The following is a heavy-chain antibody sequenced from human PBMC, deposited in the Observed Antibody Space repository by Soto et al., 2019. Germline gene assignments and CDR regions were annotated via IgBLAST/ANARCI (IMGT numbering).Heavy chain of an antibody. Sequence: EVQLVESVGGVVRPGGSLRLSCAASGFNFDDYGMSWVRQVPGKGLEWVSGINWNSNSLGYADSVKGRFTVSRDNLQNSLYLEMTRLRAADTALYYCARGISGYEQCFNTWGQGTLVTVS. D-gene: IGHD5-12*01. CDR2: INWNSNSL. V-gene: IGHV3-20*04. CDR3: ARGISGYEQCFNT. J-gene: IGHJ4*02. CDR1: GFNFDDYG.